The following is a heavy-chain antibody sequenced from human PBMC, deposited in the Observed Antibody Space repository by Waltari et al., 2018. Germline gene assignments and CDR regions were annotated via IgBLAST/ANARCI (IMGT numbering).Heavy chain of an antibody. D-gene: IGHD3-10*01. J-gene: IGHJ2*01. Sequence: QVQLQESGPGLVKPSETLSLTCTVSGGSISSHYWSWIRQPPGKGLEWIGYIYYSGRTNYNPSLKSRVTISVDTSKNQFSLKLSSVTAADTAVYYCARDGGSGSYEDFDLWGRGTLVTVSS. CDR3: ARDGGSGSYEDFDL. CDR1: GGSISSHY. CDR2: IYYSGRT. V-gene: IGHV4-59*11.